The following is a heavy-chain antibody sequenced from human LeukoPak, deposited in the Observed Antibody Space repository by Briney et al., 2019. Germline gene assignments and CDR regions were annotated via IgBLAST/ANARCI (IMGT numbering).Heavy chain of an antibody. Sequence: PSDTLSLTCTVSGGSVSSGSYYWSWIRQPPGKGLEWISYIYYSGSINYNPSLKSRVTISVDTSKNQFSMKLSSVTAADTAVYYCARDAVTVNSYYFDYWGQGTLVTV. V-gene: IGHV4-61*01. CDR1: GGSVSSGSYY. CDR2: IYYSGSI. D-gene: IGHD4-11*01. J-gene: IGHJ4*02. CDR3: ARDAVTVNSYYFDY.